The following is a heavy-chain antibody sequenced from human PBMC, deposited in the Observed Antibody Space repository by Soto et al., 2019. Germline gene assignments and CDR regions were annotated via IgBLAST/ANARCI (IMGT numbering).Heavy chain of an antibody. J-gene: IGHJ4*02. D-gene: IGHD3-10*01. Sequence: PVGSLRLSCAASGFTFSSYGMHWVRQAPGKGLEWVAVIWYDGSNKYYADSVKGRFIISRDNAKKTLFLQLNRLSAEDTATYYCAKVLSKNYYYLFDFWGQGTQVTVSS. V-gene: IGHV3-33*06. CDR3: AKVLSKNYYYLFDF. CDR1: GFTFSSYG. CDR2: IWYDGSNK.